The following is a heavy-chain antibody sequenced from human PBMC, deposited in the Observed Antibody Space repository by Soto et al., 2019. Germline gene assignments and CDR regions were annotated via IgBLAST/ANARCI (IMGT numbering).Heavy chain of an antibody. CDR1: GFTFSSYC. D-gene: IGHD6-13*01. CDR2: IKRDGSEK. V-gene: IGHV3-7*01. Sequence: GGSLRLSCAASGFTFSSYCMSWVRQAPGKGLEWVANIKRDGSEKYYVDSVKGRFTISRDNAKNSLYLQMNSLRADDTAVYYCARISLAAAGEYDSWGQGTLVTVSS. J-gene: IGHJ4*02. CDR3: ARISLAAAGEYDS.